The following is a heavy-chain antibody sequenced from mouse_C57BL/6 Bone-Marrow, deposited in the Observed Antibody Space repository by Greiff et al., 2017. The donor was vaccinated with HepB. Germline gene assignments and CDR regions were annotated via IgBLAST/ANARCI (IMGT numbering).Heavy chain of an antibody. CDR1: GFTFSDYG. CDR2: ISSGSSTI. J-gene: IGHJ1*03. V-gene: IGHV5-17*01. Sequence: EVKLMESGGGLVKPGGSLKLSCAASGFTFSDYGMHWVRQAPEKGLEWVAYISSGSSTIYYADTVKGRFTISRDNAKNTLFLQMTSLRSEDTAMYYCVGDYGNYGYFEVWGTGTTVTVSS. CDR3: VGDYGNYGYFEV. D-gene: IGHD2-1*01.